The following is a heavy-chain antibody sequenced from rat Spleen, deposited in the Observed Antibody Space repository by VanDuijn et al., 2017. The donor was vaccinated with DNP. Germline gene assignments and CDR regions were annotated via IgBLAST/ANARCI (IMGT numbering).Heavy chain of an antibody. V-gene: IGHV5S11*01. D-gene: IGHD1-11*01. Sequence: VQLKESGPGLVQPSQTLSLTCTVSGFSLTSYTVNWVRQAPTKGLEWVAAISTGGGNTYFRDSVKGRFTISRDNAKSTLYLQMDSLRSEETATYYCAKAGGYSPWYFDYWGQGVMVTVSS. CDR1: GFSLTSYT. CDR3: AKAGGYSPWYFDY. J-gene: IGHJ2*01. CDR2: ISTGGGNT.